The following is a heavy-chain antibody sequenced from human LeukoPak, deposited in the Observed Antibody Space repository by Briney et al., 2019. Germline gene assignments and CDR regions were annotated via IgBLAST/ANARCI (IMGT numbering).Heavy chain of an antibody. CDR1: GFTFGDYA. CDR3: TREAQNVYCSSTSCYTGPI. CDR2: IRSKAYGGTT. Sequence: PGGSLRLSCTASGFTFGDYAMSWVRQAPGKGLEWVGFIRSKAYGGTTEYAASVKGRFTISRDDSKSIAYLQVNSLKTEDTAVYYCTREAQNVYCSSTSCYTGPIWGQGTMVTVSS. V-gene: IGHV3-49*04. D-gene: IGHD2-2*02. J-gene: IGHJ3*02.